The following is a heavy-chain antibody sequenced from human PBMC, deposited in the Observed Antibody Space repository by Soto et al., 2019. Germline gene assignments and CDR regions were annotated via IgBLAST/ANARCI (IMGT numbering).Heavy chain of an antibody. CDR2: IYWDDDK. Sequence: QITLKESGPTLVKPTQTLTLTCTFSGFSLSTSGVGVGWIRQPPGKALEWLALIYWDDDKRYSPSLKSRLTITKDTSKNQVVLTMTNMDPVDTATYYCAHSVDFWSGYYPTLFDYWGQGTLVTVSS. D-gene: IGHD3-3*01. J-gene: IGHJ4*02. V-gene: IGHV2-5*02. CDR1: GFSLSTSGVG. CDR3: AHSVDFWSGYYPTLFDY.